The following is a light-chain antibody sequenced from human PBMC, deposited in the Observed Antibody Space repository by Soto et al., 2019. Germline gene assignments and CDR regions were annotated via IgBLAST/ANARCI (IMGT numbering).Light chain of an antibody. Sequence: IQMTQSPSSLSASVGDRVTITCRASQSISTYLNWYHQKPGKAPKLLIFAASSLQSGVPSRFSGSRSGPDFTLTISSLQPEDFATYYCQQSYSIPPTFGQGAKVDI. J-gene: IGKJ1*01. CDR2: AAS. CDR3: QQSYSIPPT. V-gene: IGKV1-39*01. CDR1: QSISTY.